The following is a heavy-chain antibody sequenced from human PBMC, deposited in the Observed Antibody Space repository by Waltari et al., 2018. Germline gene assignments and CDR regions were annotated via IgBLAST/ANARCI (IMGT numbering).Heavy chain of an antibody. V-gene: IGHV4-4*02. J-gene: IGHJ5*02. CDR1: GDSMSSTDC. D-gene: IGHD3-22*01. Sequence: QLQESGPGLVKPSGTLSLSCTVSGDSMSSTDCWSWVRQSPQKGLEWIGQVRGDGRANYHPSFASRLTVPLDTSNNQFSLRLTSATAADTAVYYCARDRGRGLYLDTWGPGTLVTVSP. CDR3: ARDRGRGLYLDT. CDR2: VRGDGRA.